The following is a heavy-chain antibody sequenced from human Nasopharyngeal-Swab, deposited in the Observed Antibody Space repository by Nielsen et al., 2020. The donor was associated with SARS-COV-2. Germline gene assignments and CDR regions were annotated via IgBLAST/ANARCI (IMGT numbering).Heavy chain of an antibody. Sequence: GESLKISCSASGFTFSSYAMHWVRQAPGKGLEYVSAISSNGGSTYYADSMKGRFTISRDNSKNTLYLQMSSLRAEDTAVYYCVKGRAGFDPSYFDYWGQGTLVTVSS. CDR2: ISSNGGST. V-gene: IGHV3-64D*06. CDR3: VKGRAGFDPSYFDY. J-gene: IGHJ4*02. CDR1: GFTFSSYA.